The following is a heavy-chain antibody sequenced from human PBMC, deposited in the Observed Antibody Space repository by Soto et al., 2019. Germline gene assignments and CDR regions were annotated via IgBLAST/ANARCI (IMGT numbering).Heavy chain of an antibody. Sequence: SETLSLTCTVSGGSISSGDYYWSWIRQPPGKGLEWIGYIYYSGSTYYNPSLKSRVTISVDTSKNQFSLKLSSVTAADTAVYYCASYYYDSSGPQGAFDIWGQGTTVPVSS. D-gene: IGHD3-22*01. CDR2: IYYSGST. CDR1: GGSISSGDYY. V-gene: IGHV4-30-4*01. CDR3: ASYYYDSSGPQGAFDI. J-gene: IGHJ3*02.